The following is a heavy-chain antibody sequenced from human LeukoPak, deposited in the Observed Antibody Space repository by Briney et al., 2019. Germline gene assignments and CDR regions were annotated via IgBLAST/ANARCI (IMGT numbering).Heavy chain of an antibody. V-gene: IGHV3-74*01. CDR3: ARVSSGSFFGYYYYYMDV. D-gene: IGHD1-26*01. CDR1: GFTFSNYW. Sequence: GGSLRLSCAASGFTFSNYWMHWVRQAPGKGLVWVSRINSDGSGTSYADSVKGRFTISRDNAKNTLYLQMNSLRAEDTAVYYCARVSSGSFFGYYYYYMDVWGKGTTVTVSS. CDR2: INSDGSGT. J-gene: IGHJ6*03.